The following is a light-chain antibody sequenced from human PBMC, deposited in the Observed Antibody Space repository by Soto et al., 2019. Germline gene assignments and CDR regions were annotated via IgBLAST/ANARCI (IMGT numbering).Light chain of an antibody. Sequence: QSVLTQPPSVSGAPGQRVTISCTGSSSSIGADYDVHWYQQLPGMAPKLLISGDTDRPSGVPDRFSGSRSGSSASLAITGLQAEDEADYYCQSYQSRVRAVVFGTGTKLTVL. J-gene: IGLJ1*01. CDR2: GDT. CDR3: QSYQSRVRAVV. CDR1: SSSIGADYD. V-gene: IGLV1-40*01.